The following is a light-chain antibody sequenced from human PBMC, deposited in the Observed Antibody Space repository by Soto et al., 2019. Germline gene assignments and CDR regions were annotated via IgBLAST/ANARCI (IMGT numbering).Light chain of an antibody. CDR3: QHYVSSIT. Sequence: DIVRTKNTDTLSASPGESATLSCRASQSVDNNVAWYQQKPGQAPRLLIVGSFARATGIPARFSGSGSGTDFTLTISRLEPEDFVVYYCQHYVSSITFCQGGLLEIK. J-gene: IGKJ5*01. CDR1: QSVDNN. V-gene: IGKV3-15*01. CDR2: GSF.